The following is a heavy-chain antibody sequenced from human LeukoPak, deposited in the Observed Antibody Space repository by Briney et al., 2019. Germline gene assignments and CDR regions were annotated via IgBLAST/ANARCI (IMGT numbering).Heavy chain of an antibody. CDR2: IIPIFGTA. V-gene: IGHV1-69*01. J-gene: IGHJ6*03. D-gene: IGHD1-1*01. CDR3: ARNWNGYYYYYYMDV. Sequence: SVKVSCKASGGTFSSYAISWVRQAPGQGLEWMGGIIPIFGTANYAQKFQGRVTVTADESTSTAYMELSSLRSEDTAVYYCARNWNGYYYYYYMDVWGKGTTVTVSS. CDR1: GGTFSSYA.